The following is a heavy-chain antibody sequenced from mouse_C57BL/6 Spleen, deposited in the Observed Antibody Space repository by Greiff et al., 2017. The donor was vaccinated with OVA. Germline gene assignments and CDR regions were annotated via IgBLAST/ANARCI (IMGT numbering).Heavy chain of an antibody. CDR3: ARRTGALYYFDY. CDR1: GYTFTSYG. CDR2: IYPRSGNT. D-gene: IGHD4-1*01. J-gene: IGHJ2*01. V-gene: IGHV1-81*01. Sequence: QVQLQQSGAELARPGASVKLSCKASGYTFTSYGINWVKQRTGQGLEWIGEIYPRSGNTYYHEKFKGKATLTADKSSRPAYMELRSLTSEDSAVYFCARRTGALYYFDYWGQGTTLTVSS.